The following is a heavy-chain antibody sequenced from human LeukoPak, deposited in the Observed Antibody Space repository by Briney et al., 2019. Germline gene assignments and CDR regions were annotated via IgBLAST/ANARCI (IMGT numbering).Heavy chain of an antibody. Sequence: PSETLSLTCAVYGGSFSDYHWSWIRQPPGKGLEWIGEVNHSGTTKYNPSLKSRVTISVDTSKNQFSLKLGSVTAADTAVYYCARDVTYYDFWSGYSLWGQGTLVTVSS. CDR3: ARDVTYYDFWSGYSL. V-gene: IGHV4-34*01. CDR2: VNHSGTT. D-gene: IGHD3-3*01. J-gene: IGHJ4*02. CDR1: GGSFSDYH.